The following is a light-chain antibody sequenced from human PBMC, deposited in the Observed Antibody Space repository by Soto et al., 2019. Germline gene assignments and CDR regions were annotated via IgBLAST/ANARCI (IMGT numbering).Light chain of an antibody. CDR2: GAS. V-gene: IGKV3-15*01. CDR3: QQYNNWPRT. CDR1: QSVSSN. J-gene: IGKJ1*01. Sequence: EIVMTQSPATLSVSPGERATLYCRASQSVSSNLAWYQQKPGQAPRLLIYGASTRATGIPARFSGSGYGTEFTFTISSLQSEDFAVYYCQQYNNWPRTFGQGTKVDIK.